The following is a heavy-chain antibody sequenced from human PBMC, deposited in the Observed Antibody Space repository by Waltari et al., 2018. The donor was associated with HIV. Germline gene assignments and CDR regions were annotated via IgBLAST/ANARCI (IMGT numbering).Heavy chain of an antibody. CDR2: IYYSGST. Sequence: QLQLQESGPGLVKPSETLSLTCTVSGGSIRSSSYYWGWIRQPPGQGLEWIGSIYYSGSTYYNPSLKSRVTISVDTSKNQFSLKLSSVTAADTAVYYCARLKSDYYDSSGYSWFDPWGQGTLVTVSS. CDR3: ARLKSDYYDSSGYSWFDP. D-gene: IGHD3-22*01. V-gene: IGHV4-39*01. J-gene: IGHJ5*02. CDR1: GGSIRSSSYY.